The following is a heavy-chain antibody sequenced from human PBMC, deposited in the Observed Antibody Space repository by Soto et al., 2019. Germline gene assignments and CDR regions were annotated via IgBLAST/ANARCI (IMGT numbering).Heavy chain of an antibody. CDR1: GYTFTSYG. Sequence: QVQLVQSGAEVKKPGASVKVSCKASGYTFTSYGISWVRQAPGQGREWMGWISAYNGNTNYAQKLQGRVTMTTDTSTSTAYMELRSLRSDDTAVYYCAGGIAAAGTWYYYYGMDVWGQGTTVTVSS. CDR2: ISAYNGNT. D-gene: IGHD6-13*01. J-gene: IGHJ6*02. V-gene: IGHV1-18*01. CDR3: AGGIAAAGTWYYYYGMDV.